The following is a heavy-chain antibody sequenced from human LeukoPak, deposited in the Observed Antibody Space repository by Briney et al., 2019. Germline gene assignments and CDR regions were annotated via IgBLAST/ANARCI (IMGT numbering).Heavy chain of an antibody. CDR3: ARTGIAARPVDY. V-gene: IGHV4-34*01. D-gene: IGHD6-6*01. Sequence: SETLSLTCTVSGGSISSYYWSWIRQPPGKGLEWIGEINHSGSTNYNPSLESRVTISVDTSKNQFSLKLSSVTAADTAVYYCARTGIAARPVDYWGQGTLVTVSS. J-gene: IGHJ4*02. CDR2: INHSGST. CDR1: GGSISSYY.